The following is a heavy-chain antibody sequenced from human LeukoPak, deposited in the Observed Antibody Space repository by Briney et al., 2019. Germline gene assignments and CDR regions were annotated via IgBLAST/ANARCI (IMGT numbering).Heavy chain of an antibody. J-gene: IGHJ3*01. V-gene: IGHV5-51*01. Sequence: ESLNPYCQASGYRFSIYWIGWVRQMPGKGLAWVGIIIPGHSSTRSRPSYAGQVIGTAERSTRTAQLQRSSLTVSATAMYYCAGWVTADRGKKDAFDYWGQGTMVTVSS. CDR2: IIPGHSST. CDR1: GYRFSIYW. CDR3: AGWVTADRGKKDAFDY. D-gene: IGHD2-21*02.